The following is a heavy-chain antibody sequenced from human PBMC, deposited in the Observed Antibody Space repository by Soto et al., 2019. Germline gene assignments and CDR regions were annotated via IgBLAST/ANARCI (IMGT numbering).Heavy chain of an antibody. V-gene: IGHV4-59*08. CDR2: IYDSGST. D-gene: IGHD2-8*02. J-gene: IGHJ4*02. CDR1: GGSISSYY. Sequence: PSETLSLTCTVSGGSISSYYWSWIRQPPGRGLEWIGYIYDSGSTNYNSSLKSRVTISVDTSKNQFSLKLSSVTAADTAVYYCARHLNWFYYFDYWGQGTLVTVSS. CDR3: ARHLNWFYYFDY.